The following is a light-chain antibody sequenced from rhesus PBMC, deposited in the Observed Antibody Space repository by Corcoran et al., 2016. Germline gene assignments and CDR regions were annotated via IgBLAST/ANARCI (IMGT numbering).Light chain of an antibody. J-gene: IGKJ4*01. CDR1: QSLLHTDGYTY. CDR2: EVS. V-gene: IGKV2S20*01. CDR3: MQGIEYPLT. Sequence: DIVMTQTPLSLPVTPGEPASISCRSGQSLLHTDGYTYFDWYLQKPGQSPQPLHYEVSNRASGDPDKFSGSGSDTDFTLKISRGEAEDVGVYYCMQGIEYPLTFDGGAKVEIK.